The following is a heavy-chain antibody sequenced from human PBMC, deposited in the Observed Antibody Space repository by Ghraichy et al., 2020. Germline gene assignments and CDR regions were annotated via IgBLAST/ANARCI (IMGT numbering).Heavy chain of an antibody. V-gene: IGHV3-53*01. J-gene: IGHJ4*02. D-gene: IGHD3-10*01. Sequence: LSLTCAASGFTVSSNYMSWVRQAPGKGLEWVSVIYSGGSTYYADSVKGRFTISRDNSKNTLYLQMNSLRAEDTAVYYCASRHVLLWFGEYDYWGQGTLVTVSS. CDR2: IYSGGST. CDR1: GFTVSSNY. CDR3: ASRHVLLWFGEYDY.